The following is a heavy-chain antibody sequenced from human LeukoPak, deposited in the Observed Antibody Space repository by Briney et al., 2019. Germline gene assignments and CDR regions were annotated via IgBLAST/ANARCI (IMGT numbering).Heavy chain of an antibody. CDR1: GGSFSGHY. CDR2: INHSGST. J-gene: IGHJ3*02. V-gene: IGHV4-34*01. Sequence: PSEILSLTCAVYGGSFSGHYWTWIRQPPGKGLEWIGEINHSGSTNYNPSLKSRVTISVDTSKNQFSLKLSSVTAADTAVYYCVLSKGGWNDAFDIWGQGTMVTVSS. CDR3: VLSKGGWNDAFDI. D-gene: IGHD1-1*01.